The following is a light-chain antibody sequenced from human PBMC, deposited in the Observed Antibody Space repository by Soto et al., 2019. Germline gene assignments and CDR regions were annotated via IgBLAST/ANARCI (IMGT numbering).Light chain of an antibody. CDR3: QQYGSSSTWT. CDR2: AAS. Sequence: EIVLTQSPGTLSLSPGERATLCCRASRSVSSAYLAWYQHKPGQPPTLLIYAASSRVTGIPDRFSGSGSGTDFTLTISRLEPEDFAVYYCQQYGSSSTWTFGQGTKVEIK. V-gene: IGKV3-20*01. J-gene: IGKJ1*01. CDR1: RSVSSAY.